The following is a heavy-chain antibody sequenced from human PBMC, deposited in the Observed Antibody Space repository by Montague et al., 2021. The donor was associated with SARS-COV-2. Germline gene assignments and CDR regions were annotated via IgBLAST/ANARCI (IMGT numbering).Heavy chain of an antibody. Sequence: SLRLSWAASGFTFSSYEMNWVRQAPGKGLEWVSYISSSGSTIYYADSVKGRFTISRDNAKNSLYLQMNSLRAEDTAVYYCARDLPLIIMVRGVTFGYYGMDVWGQGTTVTVSS. CDR1: GFTFSSYE. V-gene: IGHV3-48*03. CDR2: ISSSGSTI. D-gene: IGHD3-10*01. J-gene: IGHJ6*02. CDR3: ARDLPLIIMVRGVTFGYYGMDV.